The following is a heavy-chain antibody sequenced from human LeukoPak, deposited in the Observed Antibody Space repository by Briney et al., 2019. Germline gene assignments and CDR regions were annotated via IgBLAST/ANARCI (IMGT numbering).Heavy chain of an antibody. CDR3: ARRIAAAGSDL. D-gene: IGHD6-13*01. CDR2: INHSGST. V-gene: IGHV4-34*01. CDR1: GGSFSGYH. J-gene: IGHJ4*02. Sequence: SETLSLTCAVYGGSFSGYHWSWIRQPPGKGLEWIGEINHSGSTNYNPSLKSRVTISVDTSKNQFSLKLSSVTAADTAVYYCARRIAAAGSDLWGQGTLVTVSS.